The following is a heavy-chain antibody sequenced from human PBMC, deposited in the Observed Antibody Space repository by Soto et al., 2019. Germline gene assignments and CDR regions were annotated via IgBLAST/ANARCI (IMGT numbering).Heavy chain of an antibody. CDR2: IYPGDSDT. V-gene: IGHV5-51*01. D-gene: IGHD3-10*01. Sequence: GESLKISCKGSGYSFTSYWIGWVRQMPGKGLEWMGIIYPGDSDTRYSPSFQGQVTISADKSISTAYLQWSSLKASDTAMYYCARQGGLNYYGSGSYPNWFDPWGQGTLVTVSS. CDR3: ARQGGLNYYGSGSYPNWFDP. J-gene: IGHJ5*02. CDR1: GYSFTSYW.